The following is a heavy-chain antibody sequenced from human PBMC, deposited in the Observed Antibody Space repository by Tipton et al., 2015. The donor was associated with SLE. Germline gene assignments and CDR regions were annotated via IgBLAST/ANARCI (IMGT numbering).Heavy chain of an antibody. D-gene: IGHD1-26*01. Sequence: TLSLTCTVSGGSISSGSYYWSWIRQPPGKGLEWIGYIYYSGSTNYNPSLKSRVTISVDTSKNQFSLKLSSVTAADTAVYYCARSGSYPYYYYMDVWGKGTTVTVSS. J-gene: IGHJ6*03. V-gene: IGHV4-61*01. CDR2: IYYSGST. CDR3: ARSGSYPYYYYMDV. CDR1: GGSISSGSYY.